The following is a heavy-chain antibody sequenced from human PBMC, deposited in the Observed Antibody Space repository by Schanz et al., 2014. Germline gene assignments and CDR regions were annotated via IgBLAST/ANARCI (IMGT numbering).Heavy chain of an antibody. D-gene: IGHD5-12*01. J-gene: IGHJ4*02. V-gene: IGHV1-46*01. CDR1: GFTLTSHF. Sequence: QLVQSGAEVKKPGASVKVSCKASGFTLTSHFMHWLRQAPGQGLEWMGLINPTGGSTTYAEKLQGRVTMTTDTSTSTAYMELSSLRSEDTAVYYCARAAYGGYTSTPLRYWGQGTLVTVSS. CDR2: INPTGGST. CDR3: ARAAYGGYTSTPLRY.